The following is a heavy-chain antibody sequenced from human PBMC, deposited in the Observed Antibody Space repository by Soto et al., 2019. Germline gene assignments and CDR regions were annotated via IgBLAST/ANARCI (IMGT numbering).Heavy chain of an antibody. V-gene: IGHV4-38-2*01. Sequence: SETLSLTCAVSAYSISGGYFWGWIRQPPGRGLEWIGSIYHSGSTDYSPSLKSRLALSIDTSKNQFSLKLSSVTATDTAVYYCARGRATGHFDYCGQGTLVTVSS. CDR2: IYHSGST. D-gene: IGHD3-9*01. CDR3: ARGRATGHFDY. J-gene: IGHJ4*02. CDR1: AYSISGGYF.